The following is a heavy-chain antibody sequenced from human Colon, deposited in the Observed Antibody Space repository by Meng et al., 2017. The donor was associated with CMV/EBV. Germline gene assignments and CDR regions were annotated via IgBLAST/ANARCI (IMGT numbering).Heavy chain of an antibody. Sequence: SGFTFSCYWMHWVRQAPGEGLVWVTRIKYDGSNQNYADSVKGRFTISRDNAKNTLYVQMDSLGAEDTAVYYCARDANTSSRCRLFDFWGQGTLVTVSS. V-gene: IGHV3-74*01. J-gene: IGHJ4*02. CDR3: ARDANTSSRCRLFDF. CDR2: IKYDGSNQ. D-gene: IGHD2-8*01. CDR1: GFTFSCYW.